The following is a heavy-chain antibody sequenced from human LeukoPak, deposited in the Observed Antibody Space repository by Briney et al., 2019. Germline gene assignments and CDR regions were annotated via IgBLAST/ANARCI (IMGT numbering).Heavy chain of an antibody. CDR1: GGAFSSYA. D-gene: IGHD1-26*01. Sequence: SVKVSCKASGGAFSSYAISWVRQAPGQGLEWMGRIIPILGIANYAQKFQGRVTITADKSTSTAYMELSSLRSEDTAVYYCARTAYSGSYYVAAFDIWGQGTMVTVSS. J-gene: IGHJ3*02. CDR3: ARTAYSGSYYVAAFDI. V-gene: IGHV1-69*04. CDR2: IIPILGIA.